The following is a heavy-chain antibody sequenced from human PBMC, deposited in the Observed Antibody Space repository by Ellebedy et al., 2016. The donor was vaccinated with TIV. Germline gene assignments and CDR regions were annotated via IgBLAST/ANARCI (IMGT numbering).Heavy chain of an antibody. J-gene: IGHJ6*02. Sequence: GGSLRLXXAPSGFTFSDYYMSWIRQAPGKGLEWVSYISSSSSYTNYADSVKGRFTISRDNAKNSLYLKMNSLRAEDTAVYYCARVGDYYGMDVWGQGTTVTVSS. CDR2: ISSSSSYT. D-gene: IGHD3-16*01. V-gene: IGHV3-11*06. CDR1: GFTFSDYY. CDR3: ARVGDYYGMDV.